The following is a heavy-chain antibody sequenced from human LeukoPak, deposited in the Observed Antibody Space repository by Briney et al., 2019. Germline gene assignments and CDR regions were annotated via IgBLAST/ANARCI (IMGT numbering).Heavy chain of an antibody. V-gene: IGHV1-46*01. CDR1: GYSFTSYH. Sequence: ASVKVSCKASGYSFTSYHVHWVRQAPGQGLEWMGIINPSGGSTSYTQKFQGRVTMTRDTSTNTVYMELSSLRSEDTAVYYCARDSYGALDYWGQGTLVTVSS. CDR3: ARDSYGALDY. J-gene: IGHJ4*02. CDR2: INPSGGST. D-gene: IGHD1-26*01.